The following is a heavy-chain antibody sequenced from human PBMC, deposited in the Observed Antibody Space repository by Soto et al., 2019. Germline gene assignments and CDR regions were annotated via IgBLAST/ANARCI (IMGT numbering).Heavy chain of an antibody. CDR2: ISSSSSYT. V-gene: IGHV3-11*06. D-gene: IGHD4-17*01. Sequence: LRLSCAASGFTFSDYYMSWIRQAPGKGLEWVSYISSSSSYTNYADSVKGRFTISRDNAKNSLYLQMNSLRAEDTAVYYCARDRPQGYGDYYYYGMDVWGQGTTVTVSS. CDR3: ARDRPQGYGDYYYYGMDV. J-gene: IGHJ6*02. CDR1: GFTFSDYY.